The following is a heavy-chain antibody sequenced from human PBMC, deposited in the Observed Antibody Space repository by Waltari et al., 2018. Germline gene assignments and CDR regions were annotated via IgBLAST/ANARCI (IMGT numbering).Heavy chain of an antibody. D-gene: IGHD3-22*01. CDR2: IIPIFGTA. J-gene: IGHJ4*02. V-gene: IGHV1-69*05. CDR1: GGTFSSYA. Sequence: QVQLVQSGAEVKKPGSSVKVSCKASGGTFSSYAISWVRQAPGQGLEWMGGIIPIFGTANYAQKFQGRVTITTDESTSTAYMELSSLRSEDTAVYYCARGGGGYYYDSSGALDYWGQGTLVTVSS. CDR3: ARGGGGYYYDSSGALDY.